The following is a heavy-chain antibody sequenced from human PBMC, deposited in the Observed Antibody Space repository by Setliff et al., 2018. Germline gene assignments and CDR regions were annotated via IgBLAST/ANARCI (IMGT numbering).Heavy chain of an antibody. D-gene: IGHD1-1*01. V-gene: IGHV3-7*03. J-gene: IGHJ6*03. CDR2: INEDGSEK. CDR1: GFTFSSYW. Sequence: GGSLRLSCAASGFTFSSYWMSWVRQAPGKGLEWVANINEDGSEKYYMDSVKGRFTISRDNAKNSLYLQMNSLRAEDTAVYYCARQYNDYYYYYMGVWGRGTTVTVSS. CDR3: ARQYNDYYYYYMGV.